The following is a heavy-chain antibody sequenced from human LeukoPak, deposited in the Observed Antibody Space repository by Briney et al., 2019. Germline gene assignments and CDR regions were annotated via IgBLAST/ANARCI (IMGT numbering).Heavy chain of an antibody. J-gene: IGHJ4*02. Sequence: GGSLRLSCAASGFAFTRYSLNWVRQAPGKGLEWVSYISSSSTYMYYSDSVKGRFTISRDNTKNSLYLHMSSLRVEDTAVYYCARDIGSPGIGYWGQGTLVTVSS. D-gene: IGHD3-10*01. V-gene: IGHV3-21*01. CDR3: ARDIGSPGIGY. CDR1: GFAFTRYS. CDR2: ISSSSTYM.